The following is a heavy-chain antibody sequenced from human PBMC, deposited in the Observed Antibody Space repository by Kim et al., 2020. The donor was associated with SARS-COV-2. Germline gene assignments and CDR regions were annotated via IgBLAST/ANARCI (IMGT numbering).Heavy chain of an antibody. CDR3: ARIRGTGTTRSQSSHYYIDV. Sequence: SGPTLVNPTQTLTLTCTFSGFSLSSRGMCVSWIRQPPGRALEWLARIDWDDDKYYNTSLKTRLTISKDTSKNQVVLSMTNMDPVDTATYYCARIRGTGTTRSQSSHYYIDVWGRGTTVTVSS. D-gene: IGHD1-7*01. V-gene: IGHV2-70*11. CDR1: GFSLSSRGMC. CDR2: IDWDDDK. J-gene: IGHJ6*03.